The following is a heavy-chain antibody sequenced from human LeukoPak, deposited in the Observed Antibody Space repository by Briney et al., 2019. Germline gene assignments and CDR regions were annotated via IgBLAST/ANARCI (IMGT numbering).Heavy chain of an antibody. V-gene: IGHV3-48*01. CDR1: GFTFSNYN. CDR3: AREPTYSSSWYTTCDS. CDR2: ISLSSSSI. D-gene: IGHD6-13*01. Sequence: GGSLRLSCAASGFTFSNYNMNWVRQAPGKGLEWVSYISLSSSSIYYADSVKGRFTISRDNAKNSLYLQMNSLRAEDTAVYHCAREPTYSSSWYTTCDSWGQGTLVTVSS. J-gene: IGHJ5*01.